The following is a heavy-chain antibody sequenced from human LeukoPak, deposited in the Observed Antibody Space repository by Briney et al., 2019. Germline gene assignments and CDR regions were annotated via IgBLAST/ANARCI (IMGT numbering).Heavy chain of an antibody. CDR2: ISAYNGNT. V-gene: IGHV1-18*01. J-gene: IGHJ6*03. CDR3: AREGPESVYYYYYMDV. Sequence: ASVKVSCKASGYTFTSYGISWVRQAPGQGLEWMGWISAYNGNTNYAQKLQGRATMTTDTSTSTAYMELRSLRSDDTAVYYCAREGPESVYYYYYMDVWGKGTTVTVSS. CDR1: GYTFTSYG.